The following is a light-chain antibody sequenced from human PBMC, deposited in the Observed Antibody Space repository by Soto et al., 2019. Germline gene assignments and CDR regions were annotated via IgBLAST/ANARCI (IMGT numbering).Light chain of an antibody. CDR3: QQYNSYRA. CDR1: QSIDTW. V-gene: IGKV1-5*03. CDR2: KAS. Sequence: GDTVTITCRASQSIDTWLAWHQQKPGRAPKLLISKASALESGVPSRFSGSGSGTDFTLTIRDVQPDDFAIYYCQQYNSYRAFGQGTKVDIK. J-gene: IGKJ1*01.